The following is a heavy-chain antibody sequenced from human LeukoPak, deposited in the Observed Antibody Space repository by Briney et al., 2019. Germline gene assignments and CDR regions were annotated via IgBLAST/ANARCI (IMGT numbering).Heavy chain of an antibody. J-gene: IGHJ4*02. CDR1: GGSFSGYY. D-gene: IGHD3-22*01. Sequence: SETLSLTCAVYGGSFSGYYWSWIRRPPGKGLEWIGEINHSGSTNYNPSLKSRVTISVDTSKNQFSLKLSSVTAADTAVYYCARSPPPTYYYDSSGDYYFDYWGQGTLVTVSS. CDR3: ARSPPPTYYYDSSGDYYFDY. V-gene: IGHV4-34*01. CDR2: INHSGST.